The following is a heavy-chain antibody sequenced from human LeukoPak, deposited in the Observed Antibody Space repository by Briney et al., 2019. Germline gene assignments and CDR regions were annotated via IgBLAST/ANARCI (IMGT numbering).Heavy chain of an antibody. CDR3: ARSWLQFDAFDV. V-gene: IGHV3-21*01. J-gene: IGHJ3*01. Sequence: PGGSLRLSCAASGFTFSSYDMNWARQAPGKGLEWVSSISSSSYIYYADSVRGRFTISRDNAKNSLYLQMNSLRAEDTAVYYCARSWLQFDAFDVWGQGTMVTVSS. CDR2: ISSSSYI. CDR1: GFTFSSYD. D-gene: IGHD5-24*01.